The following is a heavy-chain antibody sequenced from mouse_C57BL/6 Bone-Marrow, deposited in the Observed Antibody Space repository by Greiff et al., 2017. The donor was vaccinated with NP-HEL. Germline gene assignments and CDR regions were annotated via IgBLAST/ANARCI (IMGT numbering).Heavy chain of an antibody. CDR3: ARDGTTVVPFAY. D-gene: IGHD1-1*01. CDR1: GFTFSSYA. J-gene: IGHJ3*01. V-gene: IGHV5-4*01. CDR2: ISDGGSYT. Sequence: EVNLVESGGGLVKPGGSLKLSCAASGFTFSSYAMSWVRQTPEKRLEWVATISDGGSYTYYPDNVKGRFTISRDNAKNNLYLQMSHLKSEDTAMYYCARDGTTVVPFAYWGQGTLVTVSA.